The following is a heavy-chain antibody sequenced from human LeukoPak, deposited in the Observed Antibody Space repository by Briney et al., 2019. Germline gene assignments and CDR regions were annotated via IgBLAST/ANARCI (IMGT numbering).Heavy chain of an antibody. D-gene: IGHD3-10*01. V-gene: IGHV3-53*01. CDR3: ARESGSGRVGDYYFDY. Sequence: GGSLSLSCAASGFTVSSNRMSWVRQAPGKGLEWVSVIYRGGNTYYAESVKGRFTISRDNSKNTLYLQLNSLRAEDTAVYYCARESGSGRVGDYYFDYWGQGTLVTVSS. CDR2: IYRGGNT. J-gene: IGHJ4*02. CDR1: GFTVSSNR.